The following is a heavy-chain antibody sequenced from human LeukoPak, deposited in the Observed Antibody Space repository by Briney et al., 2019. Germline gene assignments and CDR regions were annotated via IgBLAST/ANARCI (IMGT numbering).Heavy chain of an antibody. CDR1: GYTFTGYY. Sequence: ASVKVSCKTSGYTFTGYYMHWVRQAPGQGLEWMGWINPNSGGTNYAQKFQGRVTMTRDMSTSTVYMELSSLRSEDTAVYYCAREGNVLRYFDWLTGGWFDPWGQGTLVTVSS. V-gene: IGHV1-2*02. D-gene: IGHD3-9*01. CDR3: AREGNVLRYFDWLTGGWFDP. J-gene: IGHJ5*02. CDR2: INPNSGGT.